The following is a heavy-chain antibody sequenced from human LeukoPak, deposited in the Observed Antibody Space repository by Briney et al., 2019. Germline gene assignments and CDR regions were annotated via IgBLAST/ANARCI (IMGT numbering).Heavy chain of an antibody. CDR2: INPNSGGT. CDR3: AREPRAYCSGGSCYSVLPVDY. D-gene: IGHD2-15*01. V-gene: IGHV1-2*06. J-gene: IGHJ4*02. CDR1: GYTFTGYY. Sequence: ASVKFSCKASGYTFTGYYMHWVRQAPGQGLEWMGRINPNSGGTNYAQKFQGRVTMTRDTSISTAYMELSRLRSDDTAVYYCAREPRAYCSGGSCYSVLPVDYWGQGTLVTVSS.